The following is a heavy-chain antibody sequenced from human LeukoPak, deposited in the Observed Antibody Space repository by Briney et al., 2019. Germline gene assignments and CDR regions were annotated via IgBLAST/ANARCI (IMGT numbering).Heavy chain of an antibody. CDR2: ISSNGGST. J-gene: IGHJ4*02. CDR1: GFTFRSYG. D-gene: IGHD6-6*01. Sequence: PGGSLRLSCGASGFTFRSYGMHWVRQAPGKGLEYVAAISSNGGSTDYANSVKGRFTISRDNSKNTLYLQMGSLRAEDMAVYYCARISSSYDYDYWGQGTLVTVSS. CDR3: ARISSSYDYDY. V-gene: IGHV3-64*01.